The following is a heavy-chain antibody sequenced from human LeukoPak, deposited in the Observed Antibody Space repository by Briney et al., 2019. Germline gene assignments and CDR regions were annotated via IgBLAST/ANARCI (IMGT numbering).Heavy chain of an antibody. V-gene: IGHV1-8*01. CDR3: ARAPSGVGATRLNWFDP. Sequence: VASVKVSCKASGYTYTSYDINWVRQVTGQGLEWMGWMNPNSGNTGYAQKFQGRVTMTRSTAINTAYMELSSLRSEDTAVYYCARAPSGVGATRLNWFDPWGQGTLVTVSS. CDR1: GYTYTSYD. CDR2: MNPNSGNT. D-gene: IGHD1-26*01. J-gene: IGHJ5*02.